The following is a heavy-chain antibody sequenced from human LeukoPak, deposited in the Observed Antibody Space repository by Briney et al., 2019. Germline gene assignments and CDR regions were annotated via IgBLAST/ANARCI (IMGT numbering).Heavy chain of an antibody. D-gene: IGHD3-10*01. CDR2: INSDGSSI. CDR1: GLIFSDYW. V-gene: IGHV3-74*01. Sequence: GGSLRPSCEGSGLIFSDYWMHWVRQAPGKGLVWVSRINSDGSSISYADSVKGRFTISRDNAKNTLYLQMNSLRAEDTAIYYCTRFMVRGVSPHYAFDIWGHGTMVTVSS. J-gene: IGHJ3*02. CDR3: TRFMVRGVSPHYAFDI.